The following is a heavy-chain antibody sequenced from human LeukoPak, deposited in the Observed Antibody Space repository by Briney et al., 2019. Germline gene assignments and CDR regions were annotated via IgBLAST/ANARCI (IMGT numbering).Heavy chain of an antibody. CDR1: GYTFTSYG. Sequence: ASVKVSCKASGYTFTSYGFNWVRQAPAQGLEWLGWISGYNGNTEYAQKVQGRVTMTTDTSTNTAYMELRSLGSDDTAVYYCARDLLTGNTGDYWGQGTLITVSA. J-gene: IGHJ4*02. CDR2: ISGYNGNT. CDR3: ARDLLTGNTGDY. V-gene: IGHV1-18*01. D-gene: IGHD1-7*01.